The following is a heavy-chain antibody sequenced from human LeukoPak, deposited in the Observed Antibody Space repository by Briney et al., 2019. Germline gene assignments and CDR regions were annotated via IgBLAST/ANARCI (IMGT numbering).Heavy chain of an antibody. V-gene: IGHV4-38-2*02. Sequence: PSETLSLTCTVSGFPITRGDYWGWIRQPPGKGLEWIGEINHSGSTNYNPSLKSRVTLSVDTSKNQFSLKLSSVTAADTAVYYCARGRSITMVRGVYNWFDPWGQGTLVTVSS. J-gene: IGHJ5*02. CDR3: ARGRSITMVRGVYNWFDP. D-gene: IGHD3-10*01. CDR2: INHSGST. CDR1: GFPITRGDY.